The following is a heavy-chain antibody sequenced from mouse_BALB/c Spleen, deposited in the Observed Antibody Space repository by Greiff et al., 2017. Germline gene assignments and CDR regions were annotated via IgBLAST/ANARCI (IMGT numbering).Heavy chain of an antibody. J-gene: IGHJ2*01. CDR1: GFTFSSYT. Sequence: DVMLVESGGGLVQPGGSLKLSCAASGFTFSSYTMSWVRQTPEKRLEWVAYISNGGGSTYYPDTVKGRFTISRDNAKNTLYLQMSSLKSEDTAMYYCARHKGLAARAYFDYWGQGTTLTDSS. CDR3: ARHKGLAARAYFDY. CDR2: ISNGGGST. V-gene: IGHV5-12-2*01. D-gene: IGHD3-1*01.